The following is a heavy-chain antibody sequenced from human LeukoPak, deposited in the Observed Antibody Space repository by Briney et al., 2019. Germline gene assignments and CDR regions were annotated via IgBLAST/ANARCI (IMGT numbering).Heavy chain of an antibody. J-gene: IGHJ5*02. V-gene: IGHV1-69*05. CDR1: GGTFNNSA. CDR3: ARDVHGDYGSGLFYP. D-gene: IGHD4-17*01. CDR2: IMPLFGTA. Sequence: GSSVKVSCKTSGGTFNNSAISWVRQAPGQGLEWLGGIMPLFGTAGYAQKFQGRVTITKDESTRTVYLELTSLTSDDTAVYYCARDVHGDYGSGLFYPWGQGTLVTVSS.